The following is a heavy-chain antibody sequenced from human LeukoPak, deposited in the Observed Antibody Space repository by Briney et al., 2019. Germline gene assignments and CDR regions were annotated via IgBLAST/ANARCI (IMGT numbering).Heavy chain of an antibody. J-gene: IGHJ4*02. D-gene: IGHD5-12*01. Sequence: SETLSLTCTVSGGSMSNYYWSWVRQTPGKGLEWIGYISDSGSTNHNPPLKSRVTISVDTSKNRFSLKLSSVTAADTAVYYCARRGRAAGKYGGYEYWYFDYWGQGTLVTVSS. V-gene: IGHV4-59*08. CDR3: ARRGRAAGKYGGYEYWYFDY. CDR2: ISDSGST. CDR1: GGSMSNYY.